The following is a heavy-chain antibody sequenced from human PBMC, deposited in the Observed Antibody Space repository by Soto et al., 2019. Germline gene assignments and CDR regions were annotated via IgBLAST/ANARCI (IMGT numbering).Heavy chain of an antibody. CDR3: ALISTIFSYGMDV. V-gene: IGHV2-26*01. Sequence: QVTLKESGPVLVKPTETLTLTCTVSGFSLSNARMGVSWIRQPPGKALEWLAHIFSNDEKSYSTSLKSRLTISKDTSKSQVVLTMTNMDPVDTATYYCALISTIFSYGMDVWGQGTTVTVSS. CDR2: IFSNDEK. CDR1: GFSLSNARMG. D-gene: IGHD3-9*01. J-gene: IGHJ6*02.